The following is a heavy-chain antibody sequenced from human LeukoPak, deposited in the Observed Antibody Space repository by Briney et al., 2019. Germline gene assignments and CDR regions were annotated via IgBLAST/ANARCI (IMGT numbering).Heavy chain of an antibody. D-gene: IGHD2-15*01. CDR2: ISYSGNT. J-gene: IGHJ3*02. V-gene: IGHV4-39*01. Sequence: PSETLSLTCTVSGGSIISSDYHWGWVRQPPGKGLEWIGTISYSGNTDYNPSLRSRVTISVDTSNNQFSLRLGSVTAADTAVYHCARHCCSGPAKRVFDIWGQGTMVAVSS. CDR3: ARHCCSGPAKRVFDI. CDR1: GGSIISSDYH.